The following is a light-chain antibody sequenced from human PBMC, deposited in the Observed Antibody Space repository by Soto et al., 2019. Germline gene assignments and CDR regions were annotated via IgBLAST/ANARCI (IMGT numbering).Light chain of an antibody. V-gene: IGKV1-8*01. CDR1: QGISSY. CDR2: AES. Sequence: AIGMTHSPSSFSASTGDRVTITCRASQGISSYLAWYQQKPWKAPKLLIYAESTLQSGVPSRFRGSGSGKDLTLTTSCLQSEDFATYYFQQYYSYQLTFPSGTKVDIX. CDR3: QQYYSYQLT. J-gene: IGKJ4*01.